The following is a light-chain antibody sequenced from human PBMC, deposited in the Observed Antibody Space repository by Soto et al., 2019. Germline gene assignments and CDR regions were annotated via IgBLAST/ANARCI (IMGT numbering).Light chain of an antibody. Sequence: DVQLTQSPSFMSASVGDRVSITCRASQGISTFLAWYQQHPGTVPKRLIYYASNLQSGVPSRFSGSGSGTEFTLTISSLQPEDFATYYCQQVNNYPRTFGGGTKVEIK. CDR3: QQVNNYPRT. J-gene: IGKJ4*01. CDR1: QGISTF. V-gene: IGKV1-9*01. CDR2: YAS.